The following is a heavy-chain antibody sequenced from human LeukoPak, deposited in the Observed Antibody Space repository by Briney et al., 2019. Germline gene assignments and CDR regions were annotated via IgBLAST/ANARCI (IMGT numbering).Heavy chain of an antibody. V-gene: IGHV1-2*02. Sequence: ASVKVSCKASGYTFTGYYMHWVRQAPGQGLEWMGWINPNSGGTSYAQKFQGRVTMTRDTSISTAYMELSRLRSDDTAVYYCARSIVPTPMVWEYYFDYWGQGTLVTVSS. CDR3: ARSIVPTPMVWEYYFDY. CDR1: GYTFTGYY. D-gene: IGHD3-10*01. J-gene: IGHJ4*02. CDR2: INPNSGGT.